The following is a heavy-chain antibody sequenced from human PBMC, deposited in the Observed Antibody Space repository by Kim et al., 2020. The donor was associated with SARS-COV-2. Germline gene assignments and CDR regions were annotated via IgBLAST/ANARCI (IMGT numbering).Heavy chain of an antibody. CDR1: GYSFTSYW. CDR2: IYPGDSDT. J-gene: IGHJ3*02. V-gene: IGHV5-51*01. CDR3: ARPVAIWFGDPNDAFDI. Sequence: GKSLKISCKGSGYSFTSYWIGWVRQMPGKGLEWMGIIYPGDSDTRYSPSFQGQVTISADKSISTAYLQWSSLKASDTAMYYCARPVAIWFGDPNDAFDIWGQGTMVTVSS. D-gene: IGHD3-10*01.